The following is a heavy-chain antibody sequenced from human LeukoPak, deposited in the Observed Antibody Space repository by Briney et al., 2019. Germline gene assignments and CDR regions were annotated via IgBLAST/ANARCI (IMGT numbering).Heavy chain of an antibody. CDR2: INHSGST. V-gene: IGHV4-34*01. CDR1: GGSFSGYY. J-gene: IGHJ4*02. Sequence: SETLSLTCAVYGGSFSGYYWSWIRQPPGKGLEWIGEINHSGSTNYNPSLKSRVTISVDTSKNQFSLKLSSVTSADTAVYYCARGLRTFDYWGQGTLVTVSS. D-gene: IGHD4-17*01. CDR3: ARGLRTFDY.